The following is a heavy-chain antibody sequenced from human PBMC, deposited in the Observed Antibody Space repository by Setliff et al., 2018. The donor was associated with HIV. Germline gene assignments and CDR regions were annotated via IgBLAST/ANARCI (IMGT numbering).Heavy chain of an antibody. D-gene: IGHD5-18*01. CDR3: ARGGQGDTAMVRLLFGRGFDV. CDR1: GGTFSSYV. J-gene: IGHJ3*01. Sequence: GASVKVSCKASGGTFSSYVISWVRQAPGQGLEWMGGITPILGIANYARKFQGRVTITADKSTSTAYMELSSLGSEDTAVYYCARGGQGDTAMVRLLFGRGFDVWGQGTMVTVSS. CDR2: ITPILGIA. V-gene: IGHV1-69*10.